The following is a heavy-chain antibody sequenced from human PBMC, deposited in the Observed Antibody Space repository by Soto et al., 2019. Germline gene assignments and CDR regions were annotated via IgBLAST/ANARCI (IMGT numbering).Heavy chain of an antibody. CDR3: GTDQWGGAFDI. J-gene: IGHJ3*02. D-gene: IGHD3-10*01. CDR2: IRPDGNKI. V-gene: IGHV3-7*01. Sequence: PVGSLRLSCVASGFTLSTYWMAWVRQTPGKGLEFVANIRPDGNKINYVDSVKGRFTISRDNAKNSLFLQMNSLRHDDTAVYYCGTDQWGGAFDIGGQGTTVNV. CDR1: GFTLSTYW.